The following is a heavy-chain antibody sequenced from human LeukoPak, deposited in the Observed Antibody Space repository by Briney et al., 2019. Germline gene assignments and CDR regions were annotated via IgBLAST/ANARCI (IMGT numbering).Heavy chain of an antibody. CDR1: GYTFTNYA. Sequence: ASVKVSCKASGYTFTNYALSWVRQAPGRGLEWMGWSNPYNGNTNYAQKLQGGVAMTTDTSTSTAYMELSLLRSDDTAVYYCARVVTAAGGDAFDIWGQGTVVTVSS. D-gene: IGHD6-25*01. CDR2: SNPYNGNT. V-gene: IGHV1-18*01. J-gene: IGHJ3*02. CDR3: ARVVTAAGGDAFDI.